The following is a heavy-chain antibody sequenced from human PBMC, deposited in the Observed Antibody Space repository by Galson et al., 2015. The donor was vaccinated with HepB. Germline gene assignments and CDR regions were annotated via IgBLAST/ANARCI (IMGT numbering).Heavy chain of an antibody. J-gene: IGHJ4*02. D-gene: IGHD6-6*01. CDR3: ARDRHPWHIDF. CDR1: GFTYTYYG. Sequence: SLRLSCAASGFTYTYYGFHWVRQAPGKGLEWLAYDGHSGDSYAYSVKCRFTTSRDSSKNTLYLQMNSLRADDTAVYYCARDRHPWHIDFWGQGTLVTVAS. CDR2: DGHSGD. V-gene: IGHV3-33*01.